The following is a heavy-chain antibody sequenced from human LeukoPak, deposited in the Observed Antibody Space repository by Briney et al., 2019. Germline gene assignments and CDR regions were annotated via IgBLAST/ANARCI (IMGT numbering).Heavy chain of an antibody. D-gene: IGHD3-10*01. Sequence: GRSLRLSCAASGFTFSSYGMHWVRQAPGKGLEYVSAISSNGGSTYYADSVKGRFTISRDNSKNTLYLQVSSLRAEDTAVYYCVKDIHYYGSGNYYNGYFDYWGQGTLVTVSS. V-gene: IGHV3-64D*09. CDR2: ISSNGGST. CDR3: VKDIHYYGSGNYYNGYFDY. J-gene: IGHJ4*02. CDR1: GFTFSSYG.